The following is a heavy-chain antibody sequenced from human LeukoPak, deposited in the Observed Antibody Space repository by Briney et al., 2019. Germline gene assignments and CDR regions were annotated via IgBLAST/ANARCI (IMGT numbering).Heavy chain of an antibody. V-gene: IGHV3-53*01. CDR1: GFIVSANY. J-gene: IGHJ4*02. CDR2: IYSGGTT. Sequence: GRSLRLSCAASGFIVSANYISWVRQVPGKGLEWVSVIYSGGTTYYADSVKGRFTISRDNSKNTVYLQMDSLRAEDTAVYYCARDRATHFDYWGQGTLVTVSS. CDR3: ARDRATHFDY. D-gene: IGHD3-10*01.